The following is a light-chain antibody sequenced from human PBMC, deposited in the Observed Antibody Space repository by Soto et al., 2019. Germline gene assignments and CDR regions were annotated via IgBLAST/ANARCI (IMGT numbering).Light chain of an antibody. CDR1: RSDVGNYNL. Sequence: QSALTQPASVSGSPGQSITISCTGTRSDVGNYNLVSWYQQHPGKAPKLMIYEGTKRPSGVSNRFSGSKSGNTASLTISGLQAEDEADYYCCSYAGSSFYVFGTGTKLTVL. J-gene: IGLJ1*01. CDR3: CSYAGSSFYV. V-gene: IGLV2-23*01. CDR2: EGT.